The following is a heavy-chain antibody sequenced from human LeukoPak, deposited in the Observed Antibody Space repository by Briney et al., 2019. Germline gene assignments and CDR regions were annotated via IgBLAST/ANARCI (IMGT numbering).Heavy chain of an antibody. D-gene: IGHD5-12*01. CDR3: ARRLRFYYYYMDV. J-gene: IGHJ6*03. Sequence: KTSETLSLTCTVSGGSISSYYWSWIRQPPGKGLEWIGFIFYSGTTNYNPSLKSRVTISVDTSKNQFSLKLSSVTAADTAVYYCARRLRFYYYYMDVWGKGTTVTVSS. V-gene: IGHV4-59*01. CDR1: GGSISSYY. CDR2: IFYSGTT.